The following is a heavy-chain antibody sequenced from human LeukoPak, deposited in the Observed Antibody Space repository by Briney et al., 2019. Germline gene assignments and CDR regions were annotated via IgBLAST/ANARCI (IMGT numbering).Heavy chain of an antibody. CDR2: ISFDGSNE. D-gene: IGHD3-16*02. CDR3: AREEHDYVWGSYRYYYYYGIDV. V-gene: IGHV3-30*03. J-gene: IGHJ6*02. CDR1: GFTFSSYG. Sequence: GRSLRLSCAASGFTFSSYGMHWVRQSPGRGLEWVSFISFDGSNEFYADFLKGRFTISRDNSKDTLYLQMDSLRAEDTALYYCAREEHDYVWGSYRYYYYYGIDVWGQGTTVTVSS.